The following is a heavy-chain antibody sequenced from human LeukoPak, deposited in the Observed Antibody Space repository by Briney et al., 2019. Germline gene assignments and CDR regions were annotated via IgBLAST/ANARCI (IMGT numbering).Heavy chain of an antibody. Sequence: ASVKVSCKASGGTFSSYAISWVRQAPGQGLEWMGWISGYNGNTVYAEKFQGRVSMTTDTSTSTAYMELRSLRSDDTAVYFRARDGIRYFDWLLPVDYWGQGTLVTVSS. CDR1: GGTFSSYA. D-gene: IGHD3-9*01. J-gene: IGHJ4*02. V-gene: IGHV1-18*01. CDR3: ARDGIRYFDWLLPVDY. CDR2: ISGYNGNT.